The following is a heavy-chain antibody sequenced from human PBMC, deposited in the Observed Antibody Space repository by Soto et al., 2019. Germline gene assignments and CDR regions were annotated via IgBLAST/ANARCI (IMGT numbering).Heavy chain of an antibody. V-gene: IGHV3-30-3*01. Sequence: GGSLRLSCAASGFTFSSYAMHWVRQAPGKGLEWVAVISYDGSNKYYADSVKGRFTISRDNSKNTLYLQMNSLRAEDTAVYYCARDGGDGYFNYYYGMDVWGQGTTVTVSS. CDR1: GFTFSSYA. J-gene: IGHJ6*02. CDR2: ISYDGSNK. CDR3: ARDGGDGYFNYYYGMDV. D-gene: IGHD3-16*01.